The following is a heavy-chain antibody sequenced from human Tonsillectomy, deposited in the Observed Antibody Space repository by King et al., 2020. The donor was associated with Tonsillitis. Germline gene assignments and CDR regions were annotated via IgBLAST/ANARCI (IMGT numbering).Heavy chain of an antibody. J-gene: IGHJ4*02. CDR2: IKQDGSEK. CDR1: GFTFSSYW. CDR3: AREARRGLPLD. D-gene: IGHD6-6*01. V-gene: IGHV3-7*01. Sequence: VQLVESGGGLVQPGGSLRLSCAASGFTFSSYWMSWVRQAPGKGLEWVANIKQDGSEKYYLDSVKGRFTISRDNAKNSLYLQMNSLRAEDTAVYYCAREARRGLPLDWGQGTLVTVSS.